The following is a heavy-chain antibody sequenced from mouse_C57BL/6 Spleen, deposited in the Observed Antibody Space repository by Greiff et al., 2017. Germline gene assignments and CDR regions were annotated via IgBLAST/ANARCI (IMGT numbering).Heavy chain of an antibody. CDR2: IYPGDGDT. CDR3: ARGEGLNYGSSPFDY. V-gene: IGHV1-82*01. J-gene: IGHJ2*01. D-gene: IGHD1-1*01. Sequence: VQRVESGPELVKPGASVKISCKASGYAFRSSWMNWVKQRPGKGLAWIGRIYPGDGDTNYNGTFKGKATLTADKSSSTAYMQLSSLTSEDSAVYFGARGEGLNYGSSPFDYWGQGTTLTVSS. CDR1: GYAFRSSW.